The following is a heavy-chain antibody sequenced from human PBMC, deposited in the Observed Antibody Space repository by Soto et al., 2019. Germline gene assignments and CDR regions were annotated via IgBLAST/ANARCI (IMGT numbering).Heavy chain of an antibody. Sequence: PSETLSLTCAVSGVSISSSDYHWGWIRQLPGKGLEWIGALHYSGSTYYNPSLKDRVTISLDTSQNYFSLRLSSVTAADTAIYYCARHTVIYDHMWGSYRFGVYDFWGRGTQVTVSS. CDR2: LHYSGST. V-gene: IGHV4-39*01. CDR3: ARHTVIYDHMWGSYRFGVYDF. CDR1: GVSISSSDYH. D-gene: IGHD3-16*02. J-gene: IGHJ4*03.